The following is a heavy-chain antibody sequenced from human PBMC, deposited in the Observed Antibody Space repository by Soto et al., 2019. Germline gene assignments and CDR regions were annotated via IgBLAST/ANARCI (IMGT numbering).Heavy chain of an antibody. D-gene: IGHD3-9*01. CDR3: ARVYDILTGYLSPSYYFDY. V-gene: IGHV4-31*03. CDR2: IYYSGST. CDR1: GGSISSGGYY. J-gene: IGHJ4*02. Sequence: PSETLSLTCTVSGGSISSGGYYWSWIRQHPGKGLEWIGYIYYSGSTYYNTSLKSRVTISVDTSKNQFSLKLSSVTAADTAVYYFARVYDILTGYLSPSYYFDYWGQGTLVTVSS.